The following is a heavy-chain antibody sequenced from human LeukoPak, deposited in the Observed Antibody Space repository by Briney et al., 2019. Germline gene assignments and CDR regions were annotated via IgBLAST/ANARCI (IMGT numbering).Heavy chain of an antibody. CDR3: ARVVADADKYYYYYYMDV. J-gene: IGHJ6*03. V-gene: IGHV3-48*03. CDR2: ISSSGSTI. D-gene: IGHD2-15*01. Sequence: GGSLRLSCAASGFTFSSYEMNWVRQAPGKGLEWVSYISSSGSTIYYADSVKGRFTISRDNAKNSLYLQMNSLRAEDTAVYYCARVVADADKYYYYYYMDVWGKGTTVTVSS. CDR1: GFTFSSYE.